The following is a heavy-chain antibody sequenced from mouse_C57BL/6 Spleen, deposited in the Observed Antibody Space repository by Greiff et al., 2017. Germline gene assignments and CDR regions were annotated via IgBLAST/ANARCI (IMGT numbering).Heavy chain of an antibody. CDR1: GYTFTDYE. J-gene: IGHJ2*01. CDR3: TMRYYGSSFDY. Sequence: VQLQQSGAELVRPGASVTLSCKASGYTFTDYEMHWVKQTPVHGLEWIGAIDPETGGTAYNQKFKGKAILTADKSSSTAYMELRSLTSEDSAVYYCTMRYYGSSFDYWGQGTTLTVSS. CDR2: IDPETGGT. D-gene: IGHD1-1*01. V-gene: IGHV1-15*01.